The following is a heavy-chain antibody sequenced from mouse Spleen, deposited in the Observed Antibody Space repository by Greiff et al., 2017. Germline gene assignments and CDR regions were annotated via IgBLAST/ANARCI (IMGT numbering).Heavy chain of an antibody. CDR2: ISNLAYSI. V-gene: IGHV5-15*01. J-gene: IGHJ3*01. D-gene: IGHD2-14*01. CDR1: GFTFSDYG. Sequence: EVKVVESGGGLVKPGGSLKLSCAASGFTFSDYGMAWVRQAPGKGPEWVAFISNLAYSIYYADTVTGRFTISRENAKNTLYLEMSSLRSEDTAMYYCARAYYRYDGFAYWGQGTLVTVSA. CDR3: ARAYYRYDGFAY.